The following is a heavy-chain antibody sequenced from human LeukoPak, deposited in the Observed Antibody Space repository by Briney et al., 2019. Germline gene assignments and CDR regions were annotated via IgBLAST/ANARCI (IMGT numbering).Heavy chain of an antibody. J-gene: IGHJ3*02. CDR2: IYSGGST. CDR3: ARDLAVAGIYDAFDI. D-gene: IGHD6-19*01. CDR1: GFTVSSNY. V-gene: IGHV3-53*01. Sequence: GGSLRLSCAASGFTVSSNYMSWVRQAPGKGLEWVSVIYSGGSTYYADSVKGRFTISRDNSKNTLYLQMDSLRAEDTAVYYCARDLAVAGIYDAFDIWGQGTMVTVSS.